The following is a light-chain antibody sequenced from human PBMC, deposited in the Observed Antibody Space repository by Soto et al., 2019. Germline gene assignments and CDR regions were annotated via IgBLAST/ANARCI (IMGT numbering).Light chain of an antibody. V-gene: IGKV3-20*01. CDR3: QQYGRSPRT. CDR1: QSVSSSY. CDR2: GAS. J-gene: IGKJ1*01. Sequence: EIVLTQSPGTLSLSPGERATLSCRASQSVSSSYLAWYQQKPGQAPRLLIYGASSRATGIPDRFSGSGSGTDFTLTISRLEPEDFAVYYCQQYGRSPRTFGQGTNVELK.